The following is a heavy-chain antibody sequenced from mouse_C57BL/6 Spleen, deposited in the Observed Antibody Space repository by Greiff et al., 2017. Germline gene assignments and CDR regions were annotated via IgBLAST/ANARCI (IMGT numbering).Heavy chain of an antibody. D-gene: IGHD1-1*01. CDR2: IDPSDSYT. CDR3: ARKKITTVVADDFDY. V-gene: IGHV1-69*01. J-gene: IGHJ2*01. CDR1: GYTFTSYW. Sequence: QVQLQQPGAELVMPGASVKLSCKASGYTFTSYWMHWVKQRPGQGLEWIGEIDPSDSYTNYNQKFKGKSTLTVDKSSSTAYMQLSSLTSEDSAVYYCARKKITTVVADDFDYWGQGTTLTVSS.